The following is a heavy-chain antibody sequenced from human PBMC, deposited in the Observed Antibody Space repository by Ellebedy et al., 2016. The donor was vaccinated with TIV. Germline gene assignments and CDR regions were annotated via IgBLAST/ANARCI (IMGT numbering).Heavy chain of an antibody. V-gene: IGHV3-74*01. D-gene: IGHD3-22*01. CDR3: AGTHINMIVE. CDR1: GLTFSRYW. Sequence: PGGSLRLSCAASGLTFSRYWMHWVRQGPGKGLVWVSRINSDGSSTSYADSVKGRFTISRDNAKNTLYLQMNSLRVEDTAVYYCAGTHINMIVEWGQGTLVTVSS. J-gene: IGHJ4*02. CDR2: INSDGSST.